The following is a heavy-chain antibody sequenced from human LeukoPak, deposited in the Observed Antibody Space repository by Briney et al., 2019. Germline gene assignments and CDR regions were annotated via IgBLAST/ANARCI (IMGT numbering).Heavy chain of an antibody. D-gene: IGHD5-18*01. CDR3: ARVGSYDSVGYYYYYYMDV. CDR2: IYYSGST. Sequence: PSETLSLTCTVSGGSISSSSYYWGWIRQPPGKGLEWIGSIYYSGSTNYNPSLKSRVTISVDTSKNQFSLKLSSVTAADTAVYYCARVGSYDSVGYYYYYYMDVWGKGTTVTVSS. CDR1: GGSISSSSYY. J-gene: IGHJ6*03. V-gene: IGHV4-39*07.